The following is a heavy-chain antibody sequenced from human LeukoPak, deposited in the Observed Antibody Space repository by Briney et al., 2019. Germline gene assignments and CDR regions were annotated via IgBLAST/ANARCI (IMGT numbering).Heavy chain of an antibody. J-gene: IGHJ5*02. CDR2: IYTSGST. V-gene: IGHV4-4*07. Sequence: PSETLSLTCTVSGGSISSYYWSWIRQPAGKGLEWIGRIYTSGSTNYNPSLKSRVTMSVDTSKNQFSLKLSSVTAADTAVYYCARVVVPAAIGSWFDPWGQGTLVTVSS. CDR1: GGSISSYY. CDR3: ARVVVPAAIGSWFDP. D-gene: IGHD2-2*01.